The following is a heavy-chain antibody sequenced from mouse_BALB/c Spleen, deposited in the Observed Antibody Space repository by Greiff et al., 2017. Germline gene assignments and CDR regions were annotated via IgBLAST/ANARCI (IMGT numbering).Heavy chain of an antibody. J-gene: IGHJ3*01. V-gene: IGHV5-6-3*01. CDR1: GFTFSSYG. CDR3: ARGNYGYEAY. Sequence: EVQGVESGGGLVQPGGSLKLSCAASGFTFSSYGMSWVRQTPDKRLELVATINSNGGSTYYPDSVKGRFTISRDNAKNTLYLQMSSLKSEDTAMYYCARGNYGYEAYWGQGTLVTVSA. D-gene: IGHD1-2*01. CDR2: INSNGGST.